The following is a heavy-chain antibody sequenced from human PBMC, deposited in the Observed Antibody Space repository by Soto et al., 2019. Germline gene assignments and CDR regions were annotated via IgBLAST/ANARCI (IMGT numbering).Heavy chain of an antibody. CDR2: MNPNSGNT. CDR1: GYTFTSYD. Sequence: QVQLVQSGAEVKKPGASVKVSCKASGYTFTSYDINWVRQATGQGLEWMGWMNPNSGNTGYAQKFQGRVTMTRNTSISTAYMELSSLRSEDTAVYYCARTVSFDWLLSSSNYYYYMDVWGKGTTVTVSS. D-gene: IGHD3-9*01. J-gene: IGHJ6*03. CDR3: ARTVSFDWLLSSSNYYYYMDV. V-gene: IGHV1-8*01.